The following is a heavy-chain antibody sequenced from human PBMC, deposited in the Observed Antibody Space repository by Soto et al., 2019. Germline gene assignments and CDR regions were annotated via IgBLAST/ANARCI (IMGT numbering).Heavy chain of an antibody. V-gene: IGHV1-18*01. CDR2: VSSYNGNT. CDR1: GYTFTDHG. CDR3: AREVEGSYSPADF. Sequence: ASVKVSCKTSGYTFTDHGIDWVRQAPGQGLEWVGWVSSYNGNTNYAYNLKDRVIMTTDASTSTAYMELRGHRSDDTAVYYCAREVEGSYSPADFWGQGTPVTVSS. J-gene: IGHJ4*02. D-gene: IGHD3-10*01.